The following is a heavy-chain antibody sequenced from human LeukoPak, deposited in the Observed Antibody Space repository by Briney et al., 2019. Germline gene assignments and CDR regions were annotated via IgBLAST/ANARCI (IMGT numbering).Heavy chain of an antibody. CDR2: IIPIFGTA. Sequence: SVKVSCKASGGTFSSYAISWVRQAPGQGLEWMGGIIPIFGTANYAQKFQGRVTITTDESTSTAYMELSSLRSEDTAVYYCATRPLNWNYYYYGMDVWGQGTTVTVSS. CDR3: ATRPLNWNYYYYGMDV. V-gene: IGHV1-69*05. CDR1: GGTFSSYA. D-gene: IGHD3/OR15-3a*01. J-gene: IGHJ6*02.